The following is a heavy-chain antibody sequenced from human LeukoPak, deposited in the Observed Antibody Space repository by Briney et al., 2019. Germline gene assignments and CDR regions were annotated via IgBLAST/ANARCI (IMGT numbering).Heavy chain of an antibody. J-gene: IGHJ4*02. V-gene: IGHV3-33*01. Sequence: GGSLRLSCAASGFTFSSYGMHGVRQAPGKGREGVAVIWYDGSNKYYADSVKGRFTISRDNSKNTLYLQMNSLRAEDTAVYYCARDPGVGSFDYWGQGALVTVSS. D-gene: IGHD2-15*01. CDR2: IWYDGSNK. CDR3: ARDPGVGSFDY. CDR1: GFTFSSYG.